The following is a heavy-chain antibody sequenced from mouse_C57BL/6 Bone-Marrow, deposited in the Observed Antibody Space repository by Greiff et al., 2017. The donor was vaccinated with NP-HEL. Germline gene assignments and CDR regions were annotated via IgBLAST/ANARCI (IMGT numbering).Heavy chain of an antibody. CDR2: ISDGGSYT. D-gene: IGHD1-1*01. CDR3: ARAYYYGSRDWYFDV. CDR1: GFTFSSYA. V-gene: IGHV5-4*01. J-gene: IGHJ1*03. Sequence: DVQLVESGGGLVKPGGSLKLSCAASGFTFSSYAMSWVRQTPEKRLEWVATISDGGSYTYYPDNVKGRFTISRDNAKNNLYLQMSHLKSEDTAMYYCARAYYYGSRDWYFDVWGTGTTVTVSS.